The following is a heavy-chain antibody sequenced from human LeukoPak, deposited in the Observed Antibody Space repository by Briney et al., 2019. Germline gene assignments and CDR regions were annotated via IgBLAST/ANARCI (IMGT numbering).Heavy chain of an antibody. J-gene: IGHJ3*02. CDR2: IYYSGST. CDR3: ARAYYYDSSGDGFDI. CDR1: GGSVSSGSYY. V-gene: IGHV4-61*01. D-gene: IGHD3-22*01. Sequence: SETLSLTCTVSGGSVSSGSYYWSWLRQPPGKRLEWIGYIYYSGSTNYNPSLKSRVTMSVDTSKNQFSLKLSSVTAADTAVYYCARAYYYDSSGDGFDIWGQGTMVTVSS.